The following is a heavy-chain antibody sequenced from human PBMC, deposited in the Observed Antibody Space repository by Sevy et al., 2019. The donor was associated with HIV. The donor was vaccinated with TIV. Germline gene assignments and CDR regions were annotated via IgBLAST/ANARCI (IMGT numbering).Heavy chain of an antibody. J-gene: IGHJ4*02. CDR2: IRSKAYGGTT. V-gene: IGHV3-49*04. D-gene: IGHD3-3*01. Sequence: GGSLRLSCTASGFTFGDYAMSWVRQAPGKGLEGVGFIRSKAYGGTTEYAASVKGRFTISRDDSKRIAYLQMNSLKTEDTAVYYCTRSGYFFDYWGQGTLVTVSS. CDR3: TRSGYFFDY. CDR1: GFTFGDYA.